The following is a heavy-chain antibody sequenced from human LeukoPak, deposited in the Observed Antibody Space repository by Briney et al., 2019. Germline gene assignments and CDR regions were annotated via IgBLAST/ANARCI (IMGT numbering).Heavy chain of an antibody. Sequence: ASVKVSCKVSGYTLTELSMHWVRQAPGKGLEWMGGFDPEDGETIYAQKFQGRVTMTEDTSTDTAYMELSSLRSEDTAVYYCATDYGSGTFGDYWGQGTLVTVSS. D-gene: IGHD3-10*01. CDR2: FDPEDGET. CDR1: GYTLTELS. CDR3: ATDYGSGTFGDY. V-gene: IGHV1-24*01. J-gene: IGHJ4*02.